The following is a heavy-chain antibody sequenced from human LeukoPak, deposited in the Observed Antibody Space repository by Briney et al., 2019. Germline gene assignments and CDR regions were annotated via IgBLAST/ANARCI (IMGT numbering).Heavy chain of an antibody. D-gene: IGHD3-3*01. V-gene: IGHV4-38-2*01. CDR1: GFSISSGYY. CDR2: IYHSGST. J-gene: IGHJ4*02. Sequence: SETLSLTCAASGFSISSGYYWGWIRQPPGKGLEWVGRIYHSGSTYYNPSLKSRVTISVDTSKNQFSLKLSSVTAADTAVYYCASRREDYDFWSGYRFDYWGQGTLVTVSS. CDR3: ASRREDYDFWSGYRFDY.